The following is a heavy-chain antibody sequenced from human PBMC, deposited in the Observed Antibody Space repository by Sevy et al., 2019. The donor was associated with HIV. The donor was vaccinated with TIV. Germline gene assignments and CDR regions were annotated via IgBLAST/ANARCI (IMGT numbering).Heavy chain of an antibody. Sequence: GGSLRLSCAASGFTFGSYDMYWVRQTPGKGLEWVALISFYGSNKEYADSVKGRFTISRDNSKNTVYLQMSGLKPEDTAVYYCGKDAFEVRGVLSSRGMPTYYHAMDLWGQGTTVTVSS. CDR2: ISFYGSNK. V-gene: IGHV3-30*18. D-gene: IGHD3-10*01. J-gene: IGHJ6*02. CDR1: GFTFGSYD. CDR3: GKDAFEVRGVLSSRGMPTYYHAMDL.